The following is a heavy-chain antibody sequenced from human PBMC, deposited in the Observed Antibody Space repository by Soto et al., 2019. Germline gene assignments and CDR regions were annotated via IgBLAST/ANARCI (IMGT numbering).Heavy chain of an antibody. Sequence: QVQLVESGGGVVPPGGSLRVSCVVSGFTFSSYNMHWVRQAPGEGLEWVAVISFDGANTFYADSVKGRFTTSSDSSKTTVYLQMNDLRPADTAVYYCATWHEREHAYDVWGQGTTVTVSS. D-gene: IGHD1-1*01. CDR2: ISFDGANT. CDR1: GFTFSSYN. V-gene: IGHV3-30*14. CDR3: ATWHEREHAYDV. J-gene: IGHJ3*01.